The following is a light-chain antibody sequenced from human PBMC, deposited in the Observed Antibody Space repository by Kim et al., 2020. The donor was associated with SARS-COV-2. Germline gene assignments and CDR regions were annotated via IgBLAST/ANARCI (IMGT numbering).Light chain of an antibody. J-gene: IGKJ2*01. CDR3: QHYYSYPYA. CDR1: QDIVSY. V-gene: IGKV1-8*01. Sequence: SASTGDRVTVTCRTSQDIVSYLAWYQQKPEKAPKLLIYAANTLQSGVPSRFSGSGSGTNFNLTINCLQSEDFATYYCQHYYSYPYAFGQGTKLEI. CDR2: AAN.